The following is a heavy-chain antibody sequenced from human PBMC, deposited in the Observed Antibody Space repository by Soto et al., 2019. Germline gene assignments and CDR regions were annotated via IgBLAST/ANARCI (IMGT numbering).Heavy chain of an antibody. CDR3: AKTIAVAGLHYFDY. J-gene: IGHJ4*02. Sequence: QVQLVESGGGVVQPGRSLRLSCAASGFTLSSYGMHWVRQAPGKGLEWVAVMSYDGNNKYYADSVKGRFTISRDNSKNTLYLQMNSLRAEDTAVYYCAKTIAVAGLHYFDYWGQGTLVTVSS. V-gene: IGHV3-30*18. CDR2: MSYDGNNK. D-gene: IGHD6-19*01. CDR1: GFTLSSYG.